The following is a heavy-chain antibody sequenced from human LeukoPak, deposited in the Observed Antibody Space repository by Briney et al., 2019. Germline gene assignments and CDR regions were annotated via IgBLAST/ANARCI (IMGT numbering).Heavy chain of an antibody. Sequence: ASVKVSCKASGYTFTSYGISWVRQAPGQGLEWMGWISAYNGNTNYAQKLQGRVTMTTDTSTSTAYMELRSLRSDDTAMYYCARELTGTTFYYYYYMDVWGKGTTVTVSS. D-gene: IGHD1-7*01. CDR1: GYTFTSYG. CDR3: ARELTGTTFYYYYYMDV. CDR2: ISAYNGNT. V-gene: IGHV1-18*01. J-gene: IGHJ6*03.